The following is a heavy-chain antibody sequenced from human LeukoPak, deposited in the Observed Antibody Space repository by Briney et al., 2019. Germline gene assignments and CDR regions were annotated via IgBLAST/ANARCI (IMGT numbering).Heavy chain of an antibody. V-gene: IGHV4-34*01. CDR3: AKDRWDTASDAFDI. Sequence: SETLSLTCAVYGGSFSGYYWSWIRQPPGKGLEWIGEINHSGSTNYNPSLKSRVTISVDTSKNQFSLKLSSVTAADTAVYYCAKDRWDTASDAFDIWGQGTMVTVSS. CDR2: INHSGST. J-gene: IGHJ3*02. D-gene: IGHD5-18*01. CDR1: GGSFSGYY.